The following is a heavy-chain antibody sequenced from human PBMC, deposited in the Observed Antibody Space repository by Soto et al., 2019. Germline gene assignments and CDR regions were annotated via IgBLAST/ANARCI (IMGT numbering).Heavy chain of an antibody. CDR2: ISGSGGRT. Sequence: VGSLRLSCAASGFTFSSYAMSWVRQAPGKGLEWVSAISGSGGRTYYADSVKGRFTISRDNSKNTLYLQMNSLRAEDTAVYYCAKSSAADYYYYGMDVWGQGTTVTVSS. D-gene: IGHD6-13*01. V-gene: IGHV3-23*01. J-gene: IGHJ6*02. CDR3: AKSSAADYYYYGMDV. CDR1: GFTFSSYA.